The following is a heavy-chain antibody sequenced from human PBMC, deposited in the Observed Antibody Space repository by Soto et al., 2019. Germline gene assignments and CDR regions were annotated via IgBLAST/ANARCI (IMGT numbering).Heavy chain of an antibody. CDR1: GGSFSGYY. J-gene: IGHJ4*02. V-gene: IGHV4-34*01. Sequence: SETLSLTCAVYGGSFSGYYWSWIRQPPGKGLEWIGEINHSGSTNYNPSLKSRVTISVDTSKNQFSLKLSSVTAADTAVYYCASAQTTLVDYWGQGTLVTVSS. D-gene: IGHD4-17*01. CDR3: ASAQTTLVDY. CDR2: INHSGST.